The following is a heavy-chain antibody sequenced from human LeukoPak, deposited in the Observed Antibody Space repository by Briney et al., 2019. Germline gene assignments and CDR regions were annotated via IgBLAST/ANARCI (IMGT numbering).Heavy chain of an antibody. CDR3: ARVGANYYYYYYMDV. V-gene: IGHV4-59*01. D-gene: IGHD3-16*01. Sequence: SQTLSLTCTVSGGSISSYYWSWIRQPPGKGLEWIGYIYYSGSTNYNPSLKSRVTISVDTSKSQFSLKLSSVTAADTAVYYCARVGANYYYYYYMDVWGKGTTVTVSS. CDR1: GGSISSYY. J-gene: IGHJ6*03. CDR2: IYYSGST.